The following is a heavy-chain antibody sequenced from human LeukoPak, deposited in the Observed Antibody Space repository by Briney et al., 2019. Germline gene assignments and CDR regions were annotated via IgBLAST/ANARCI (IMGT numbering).Heavy chain of an antibody. CDR2: MNPNSGNT. V-gene: IGHV1-8*01. J-gene: IGHJ6*03. CDR3: ARTSGWSHYMDV. D-gene: IGHD6-19*01. CDR1: GYTFTSYD. Sequence: ASAKVSCKASGYTFTSYDINWVRQATGQGLEWMGWMNPNSGNTGYAQKFQGRVTKTRNTSISTAYMELSSLRSEDTAVYYCARTSGWSHYMDVWGKGTTVTVSS.